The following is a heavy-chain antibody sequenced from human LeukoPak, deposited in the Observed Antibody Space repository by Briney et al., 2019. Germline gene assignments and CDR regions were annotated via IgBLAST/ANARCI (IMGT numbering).Heavy chain of an antibody. J-gene: IGHJ4*02. Sequence: GGSLRLSCAASGFTFSSYAMSWVRQAPGRGLEWVSAISAGGGSTFYADSVKGRFTISRDNSKNTLYLQMNSLRAEDTAVYYCAKDFWSGYYSGYFDSWGQGTLVTVSS. CDR3: AKDFWSGYYSGYFDS. CDR2: ISAGGGST. CDR1: GFTFSSYA. D-gene: IGHD3-3*01. V-gene: IGHV3-23*01.